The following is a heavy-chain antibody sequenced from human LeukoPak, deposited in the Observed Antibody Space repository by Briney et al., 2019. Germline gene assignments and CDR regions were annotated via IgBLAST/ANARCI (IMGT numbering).Heavy chain of an antibody. CDR3: ASSPSVRSSSRYYGMDV. CDR1: GFTFSSYG. CDR2: ISYDGTNT. Sequence: PGGSLRLSCAASGFTFSSYGMHWVRQAPGKGLEWVAVISYDGTNTYYADSVKGRFTISRDNSKNTLYLQMNSLRAEDTAVYYCASSPSVRSSSRYYGMDVWGQGTTVTVSS. D-gene: IGHD6-6*01. V-gene: IGHV3-30*03. J-gene: IGHJ6*02.